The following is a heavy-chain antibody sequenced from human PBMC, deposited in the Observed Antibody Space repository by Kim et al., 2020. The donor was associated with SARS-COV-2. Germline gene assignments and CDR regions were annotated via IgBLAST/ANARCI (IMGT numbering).Heavy chain of an antibody. V-gene: IGHV3-53*01. D-gene: IGHD1-7*01. CDR2: IYSGGST. J-gene: IGHJ4*02. CDR3: ARANWHWRYFDY. Sequence: GALRLSCAASGFTVSSNYMSWVRQAPGKGLEWGSVIYSGGSTYYADSVKGRFTISRDNSKNTLYLQMNSLRAEDTAVYYCARANWHWRYFDYWGQGTLV. CDR1: GFTVSSNY.